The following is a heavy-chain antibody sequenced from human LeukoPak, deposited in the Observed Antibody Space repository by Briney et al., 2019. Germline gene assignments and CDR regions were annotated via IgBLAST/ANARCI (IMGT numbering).Heavy chain of an antibody. CDR3: ATSLQAIAVAGTRFDY. D-gene: IGHD6-19*01. CDR1: GYTFTSYD. V-gene: IGHV1-24*01. CDR2: FDPEDGET. J-gene: IGHJ4*02. Sequence: GASVKVSCKASGYTFTSYDINWVRQATGQGLEWMGGFDPEDGETIYAQKFQGRVTMTEDTSTDTAYMELSSLRSEDTAVYYCATSLQAIAVAGTRFDYWGQGTLVTVSS.